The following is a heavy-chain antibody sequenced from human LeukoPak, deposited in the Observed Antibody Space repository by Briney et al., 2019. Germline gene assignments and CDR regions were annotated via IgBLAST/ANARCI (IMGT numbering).Heavy chain of an antibody. CDR3: AKQWAATPKYYYYMDV. J-gene: IGHJ6*03. D-gene: IGHD6-25*01. CDR1: GFTFSSYA. CDR2: IGGSGGDT. Sequence: PGRSLRLSCAASGFTFSSYAMGWVRQAPGKGLEWVSAIGGSGGDTSYADSVKGRFTISRDNSRNTLYLQMNSLRAEDTAGYYCAKQWAATPKYYYYMDVWGKGTTVTVSS. V-gene: IGHV3-23*01.